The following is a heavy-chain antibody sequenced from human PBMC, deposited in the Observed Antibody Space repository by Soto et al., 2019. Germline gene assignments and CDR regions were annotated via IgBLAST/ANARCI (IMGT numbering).Heavy chain of an antibody. CDR3: ASHSDYSNPKGYYYMDV. V-gene: IGHV4-4*02. J-gene: IGHJ6*03. CDR2: NYHSGST. D-gene: IGHD4-4*01. Sequence: QVQLQESGPGLVKPSGTLSLTCAVSSGSISSSNWWSWVRQPPGKGLEWIGENYHSGSTNYNPSLKSRVTISVDKSKNQFSLKLSSVTAADTAVYYCASHSDYSNPKGYYYMDVWGKGTTVTVSS. CDR1: SGSISSSNW.